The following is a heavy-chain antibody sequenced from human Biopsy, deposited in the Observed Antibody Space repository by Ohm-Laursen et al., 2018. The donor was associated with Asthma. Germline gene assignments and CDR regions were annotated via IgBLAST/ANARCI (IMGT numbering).Heavy chain of an antibody. CDR2: AHFSGST. CDR3: ARVVSYGDIYFGIDV. J-gene: IGHJ6*02. Sequence: TLSLTCTVSGGYIDSHDWSWCWIRQSLGKGLQWLGYAHFSGSTHYNPSLERRVRMSVDTSKSQVSLSLRSVSAADTAVYFCARVVSYGDIYFGIDVWGPGNTVVVS. V-gene: IGHV4-30-4*08. D-gene: IGHD4-17*01. CDR1: GGYIDSHDWS.